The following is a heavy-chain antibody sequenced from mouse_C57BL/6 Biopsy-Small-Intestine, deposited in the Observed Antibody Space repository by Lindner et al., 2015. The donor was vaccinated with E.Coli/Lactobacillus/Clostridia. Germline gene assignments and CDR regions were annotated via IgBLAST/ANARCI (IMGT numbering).Heavy chain of an antibody. J-gene: IGHJ2*01. Sequence: VQLQESGGGLVKPGGSLKLSCAASGFTFSDYGMHWVRQAPEKGLEWVAYISSGSSTIYYADTVKGRFTISRDNAKNTLFLQMTSLRSEDTAMYYCARDWQSFDYWGQGTTLTVSS. V-gene: IGHV5-17*01. D-gene: IGHD4-1*01. CDR3: ARDWQSFDY. CDR1: GFTFSDYG. CDR2: ISSGSSTI.